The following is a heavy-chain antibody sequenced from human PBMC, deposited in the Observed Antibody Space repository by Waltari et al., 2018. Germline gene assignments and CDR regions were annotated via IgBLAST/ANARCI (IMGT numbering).Heavy chain of an antibody. CDR3: ASPTYYDFWSGYYSADAFDI. CDR1: GGTFSSYA. CDR2: IIPIFGTA. D-gene: IGHD3-3*01. Sequence: QVQLVQSGAEVKKPGSSVKVSCKASGGTFSSYAISWVRQAPGHGLEWMGRIIPIFGTANYAQKFQGRVTITADKSTSTAYMELSSLRSEDTAVYYCASPTYYDFWSGYYSADAFDIWGQGTMVTVSS. J-gene: IGHJ3*02. V-gene: IGHV1-69*13.